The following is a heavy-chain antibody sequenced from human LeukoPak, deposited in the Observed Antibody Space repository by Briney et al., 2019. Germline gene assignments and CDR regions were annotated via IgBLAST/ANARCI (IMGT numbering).Heavy chain of an antibody. Sequence: SETLSFTCTVSGGSINNYYWSWIRQPPGKGLEWIEYIYCSGNTNYNPSLMSRVTISVDTSRNHFSLRLSSVTAADTAVYYCARAGRGVIRSFDYWGQGTLITVSS. CDR2: IYCSGNT. D-gene: IGHD3-10*01. CDR3: ARAGRGVIRSFDY. CDR1: GGSINNYY. V-gene: IGHV4-59*01. J-gene: IGHJ4*02.